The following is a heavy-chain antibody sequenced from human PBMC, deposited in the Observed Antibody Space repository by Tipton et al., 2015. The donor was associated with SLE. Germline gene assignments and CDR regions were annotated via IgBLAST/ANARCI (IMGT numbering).Heavy chain of an antibody. Sequence: SLRLSCAASGFTFSSYSMNWVRQAPGKGLEGVSYISSSSSTIYYADSVKGRFTISRDNAKNSLYLQMNSLRAEDTAVYYCARDRGAAAWDYWGQGTLVTVSS. D-gene: IGHD6-13*01. CDR2: ISSSSSTI. V-gene: IGHV3-48*01. CDR1: GFTFSSYS. J-gene: IGHJ4*02. CDR3: ARDRGAAAWDY.